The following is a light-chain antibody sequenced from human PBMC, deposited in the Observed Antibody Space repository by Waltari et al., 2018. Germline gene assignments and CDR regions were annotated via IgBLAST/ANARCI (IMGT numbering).Light chain of an antibody. CDR2: DVT. CDR1: SSDVGGYSY. J-gene: IGLJ1*01. V-gene: IGLV2-11*01. Sequence: QSALTQPRSVSGSPGQSVAIACTGTSSDVGGYSYVSWYQQHPGKAPKIIIYDVTRRPSWFPDRFAGSKSGNTASLTISGLQADDEAHYYCCSYAGSDTYVFGTGTEVTVL. CDR3: CSYAGSDTYV.